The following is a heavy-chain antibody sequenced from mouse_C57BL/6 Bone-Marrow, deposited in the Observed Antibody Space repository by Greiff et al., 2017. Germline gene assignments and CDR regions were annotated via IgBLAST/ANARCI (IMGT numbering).Heavy chain of an antibody. CDR3: ARMVTTGY. V-gene: IGHV5-6*01. CDR2: ISSGGSYT. J-gene: IGHJ2*01. CDR1: GFTFSSYG. Sequence: EVKLMESGGDLVKPGGSLKLSCAASGFTFSSYGMSWVRQTPDKRLEWVATISSGGSYTYYPDSVKGRFTISRDNAKNTLYLQMSSLKSEDTAMYDCARMVTTGYWGQGTTLTVSS. D-gene: IGHD2-2*01.